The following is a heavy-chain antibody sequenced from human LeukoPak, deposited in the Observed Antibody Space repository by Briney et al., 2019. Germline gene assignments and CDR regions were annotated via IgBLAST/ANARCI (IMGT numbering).Heavy chain of an antibody. Sequence: GGSLRLSCAASGFNVSNNYMHWVRQAPGERLEGVSVTYSSGTTYYADSVKGRFTISRDTSNNTLHLQMNSLRVADTAVYHCARDLRREMAIPFDVWGQGTLVTVSS. J-gene: IGHJ3*01. CDR3: ARDLRREMAIPFDV. V-gene: IGHV3-66*01. CDR2: TYSSGTT. D-gene: IGHD5-24*01. CDR1: GFNVSNNY.